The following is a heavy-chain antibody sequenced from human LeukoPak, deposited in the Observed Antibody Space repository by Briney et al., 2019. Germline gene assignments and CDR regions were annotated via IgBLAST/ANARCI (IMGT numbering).Heavy chain of an antibody. CDR2: INTNTGNP. CDR1: GYTFTSYA. D-gene: IGHD3-22*01. J-gene: IGHJ6*03. CDR3: ARGKGGDSSGYYRKDYYYYYMDV. Sequence: ASVKVSCKASGYTFTSYAMNWVRQAPGQGLEWMGWINTNTGNPTYAQGFTGRFVFSLDTSVSTAYLQISSLKAEDTAVYYCARGKGGDSSGYYRKDYYYYYMDVWGKGTTVTVSS. V-gene: IGHV7-4-1*02.